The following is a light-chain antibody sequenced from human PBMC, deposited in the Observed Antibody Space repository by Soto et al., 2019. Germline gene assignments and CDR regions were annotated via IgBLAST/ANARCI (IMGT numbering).Light chain of an antibody. V-gene: IGKV3-15*01. J-gene: IGKJ2*01. Sequence: EIVMTQSPANLSVSPGERATLSCRASQSVSSNLAWYQQKPGQGPRLLIYGASTRATSIPARFSGSGSGTEFTLTIHSLQSEDFAVYYGQQYNKWPPYTFGQGTKLEIK. CDR3: QQYNKWPPYT. CDR1: QSVSSN. CDR2: GAS.